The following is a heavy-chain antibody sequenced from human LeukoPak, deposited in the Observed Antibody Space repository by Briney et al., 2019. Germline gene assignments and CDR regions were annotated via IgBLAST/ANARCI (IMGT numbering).Heavy chain of an antibody. CDR1: GYTFTGYY. CDR3: ARGGITGTTRGPTRPNDAFDI. Sequence: ASVKVSCKASGYTFTGYYMHWVRQAPGQGLEWMGRINPNSGGTNYAQKFQGRVTMTRDTSISTAYMELSRLRSDDTAVYYCARGGITGTTRGPTRPNDAFDIWGQGTMVTVSS. V-gene: IGHV1-2*06. D-gene: IGHD1-20*01. CDR2: INPNSGGT. J-gene: IGHJ3*02.